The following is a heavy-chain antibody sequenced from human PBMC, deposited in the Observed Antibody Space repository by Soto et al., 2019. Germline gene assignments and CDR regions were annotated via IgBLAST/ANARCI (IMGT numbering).Heavy chain of an antibody. D-gene: IGHD5-18*01. J-gene: IGHJ5*02. CDR1: GASISSGGYY. Sequence: QVQLQESGPGLVKPSQTLSLTCTLSGASISSGGYYWSWIRQLPGKGLEWIGYIYYTGNTRYNPSMKSRLIISLAPSNNYFSLELSSMTAAETAIYYCARGEYTYGPEGNWFGPWGQGILVTVSS. CDR3: ARGEYTYGPEGNWFGP. CDR2: IYYTGNT. V-gene: IGHV4-31*03.